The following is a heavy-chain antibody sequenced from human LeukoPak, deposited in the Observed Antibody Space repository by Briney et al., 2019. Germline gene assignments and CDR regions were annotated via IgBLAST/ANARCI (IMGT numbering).Heavy chain of an antibody. D-gene: IGHD6-19*01. J-gene: IGHJ6*03. CDR3: ARISVGWSPFYYYYYMDV. Sequence: SETLSLTCTVSGYSISSGYYWGWIRQPPGKGLEWIGSIYYSGSTYYNPSLKSRVTISVDTSKNQFSLKLSSVTAADTAVYYCARISVGWSPFYYYYYMDVWGKGTTVTISS. CDR2: IYYSGST. CDR1: GYSISSGYY. V-gene: IGHV4-38-2*02.